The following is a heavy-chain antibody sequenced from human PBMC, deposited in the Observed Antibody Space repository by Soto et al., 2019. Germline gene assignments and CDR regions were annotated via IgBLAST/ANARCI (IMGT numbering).Heavy chain of an antibody. J-gene: IGHJ6*03. V-gene: IGHV3-33*01. D-gene: IGHD3-16*01. CDR1: GFTFSSYG. CDR2: IWYDGSNK. Sequence: GGSLRLSCAASGFTFSSYGMHWVRQAPGKGLEWVAVIWYDGSNKYYADSVKGRFTISRDNSKNTLYLQMNSLRAEDTAVYYCARDSLKFGGVIRSRYYYYYMDVWGKGTTVTVSS. CDR3: ARDSLKFGGVIRSRYYYYYMDV.